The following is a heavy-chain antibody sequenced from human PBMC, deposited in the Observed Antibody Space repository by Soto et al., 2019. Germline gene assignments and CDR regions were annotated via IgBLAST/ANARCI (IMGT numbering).Heavy chain of an antibody. CDR2: VYNGNT. Sequence: SETLSLTCTISGGSISGYYWTWIRQSPGKGLEYIGYVYNGNTNYNPSLNSRVTISVDTSKNQFSLKLSSVTDADTAMYYCARGERQKQRDYWGQGTLVTVSS. CDR3: ARGERQKQRDY. D-gene: IGHD6-25*01. CDR1: GGSISGYY. J-gene: IGHJ4*02. V-gene: IGHV4-59*12.